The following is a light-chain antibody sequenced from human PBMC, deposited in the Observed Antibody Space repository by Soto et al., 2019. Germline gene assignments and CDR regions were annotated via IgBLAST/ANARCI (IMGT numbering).Light chain of an antibody. Sequence: DIALTQSPGPLSLSPGERATLSCRSSQSVSSSYLAWYQQKPGQAPRLIIYGASSRATGIPDRFSGSGSGTDFTLTISRLEPEDVAVYYCQQYGSSLWTLGQGTKVDIK. CDR3: QQYGSSLWT. V-gene: IGKV3-20*01. J-gene: IGKJ1*01. CDR1: QSVSSSY. CDR2: GAS.